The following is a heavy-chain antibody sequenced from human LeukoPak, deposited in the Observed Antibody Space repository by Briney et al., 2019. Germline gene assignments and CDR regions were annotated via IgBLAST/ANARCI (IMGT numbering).Heavy chain of an antibody. V-gene: IGHV1-2*02. CDR1: GYTFTGYY. Sequence: ASVKVSCKASGYTFTGYYMHWVRQAPGKGLEWMGWINPNSGGTNYAQKFQGRVTMTRDTSISTAYMELSRLRSDDTAVYYCARGEVDTDYYDSSGYYWDYWGQGTLVTVSS. CDR2: INPNSGGT. CDR3: ARGEVDTDYYDSSGYYWDY. J-gene: IGHJ4*02. D-gene: IGHD3-22*01.